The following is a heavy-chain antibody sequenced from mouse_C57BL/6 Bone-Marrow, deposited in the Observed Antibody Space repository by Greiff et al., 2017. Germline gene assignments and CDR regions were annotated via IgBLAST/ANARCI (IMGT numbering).Heavy chain of an antibody. J-gene: IGHJ1*03. V-gene: IGHV1-43*01. Sequence: VQLQQSGPELVKPGASVKISCKASGYSFTGYYMHWVKQSSEKSLEWIGEINPSTGGTSYNQKLKGKATLTVDKSSSTAYMQLKSLTSEDSAVYYCARPIYYGNYAWYFDVWGTGTTVTVSS. CDR1: GYSFTGYY. CDR2: INPSTGGT. CDR3: ARPIYYGNYAWYFDV. D-gene: IGHD2-1*01.